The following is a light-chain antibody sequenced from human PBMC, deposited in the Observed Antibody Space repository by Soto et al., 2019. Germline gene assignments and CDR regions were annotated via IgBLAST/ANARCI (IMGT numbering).Light chain of an antibody. CDR1: QTISTY. J-gene: IGKJ3*01. CDR3: QQCYTIPS. V-gene: IGKV1-39*01. CDR2: LAS. Sequence: DIQMTQSPSSLSASVGDRVTITCRASQTISTYLSWYQQKPGRDPNLLIYLASSLQTGVPSRLSGGRFATALPLTIGGLQPEDSATYCCQQCYTIPSFGPGPIVDIE.